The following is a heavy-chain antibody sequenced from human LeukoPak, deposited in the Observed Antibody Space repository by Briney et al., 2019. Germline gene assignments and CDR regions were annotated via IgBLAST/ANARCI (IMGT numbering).Heavy chain of an antibody. V-gene: IGHV1-18*01. D-gene: IGHD2-2*01. CDR2: ISAYNGNT. J-gene: IGHJ6*03. Sequence: ASVKVSCTASGYTFTSYGISWVRQVPGQGLGWMGWISAYNGNTNYAQKLQGRVTMTTDTSTSTAYMELRSLRSDDTAVYYCARDGIVVVPAAITWYYMDVWGKGTTVTVSS. CDR1: GYTFTSYG. CDR3: ARDGIVVVPAAITWYYMDV.